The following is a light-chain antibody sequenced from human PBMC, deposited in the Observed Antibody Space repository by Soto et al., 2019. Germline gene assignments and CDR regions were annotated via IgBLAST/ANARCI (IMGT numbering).Light chain of an antibody. J-gene: IGLJ3*02. V-gene: IGLV1-40*01. CDR1: SSNIGAGYD. Sequence: QSVLTQPPSVSAAPGQKVTISCTGSSSNIGAGYDVHWYQQLPGTAPKLLIYGNSNRPSGVPDRFSGSKSGTSASLAITGLQAEDEADYYCQSYDSSQSALFGGGTQLTVL. CDR2: GNS. CDR3: QSYDSSQSAL.